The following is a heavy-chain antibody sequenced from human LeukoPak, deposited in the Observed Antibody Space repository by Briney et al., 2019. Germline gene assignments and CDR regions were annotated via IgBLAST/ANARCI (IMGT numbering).Heavy chain of an antibody. CDR3: ARMGSGSYHGLPLVD. J-gene: IGHJ4*02. D-gene: IGHD3-10*01. Sequence: SHTLSLTCNVSGGSISSGGYYWSWIRQHPGQGLEWIGYIYYSGSTYYNPSLKSRITISVDTSKNHFYQKLSSVNAADTAVYYCARMGSGSYHGLPLVDWGQRTLVTVSS. CDR1: GGSISSGGYY. CDR2: IYYSGST. V-gene: IGHV4-31*03.